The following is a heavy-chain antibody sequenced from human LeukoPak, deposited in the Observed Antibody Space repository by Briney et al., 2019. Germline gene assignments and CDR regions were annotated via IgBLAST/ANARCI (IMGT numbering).Heavy chain of an antibody. CDR3: ATPVGATWRGAFDI. Sequence: GGSLRFSCAASGFTFRNCGMHWVRLAPGKGLEWVAFIQSDGSDKFFADSVKGRFTISRDNSRNTLYLHMNSLRAEDTAVYYCATPVGATWRGAFDIWGQGTMVTVSS. J-gene: IGHJ3*02. V-gene: IGHV3-30*02. D-gene: IGHD1-26*01. CDR2: IQSDGSDK. CDR1: GFTFRNCG.